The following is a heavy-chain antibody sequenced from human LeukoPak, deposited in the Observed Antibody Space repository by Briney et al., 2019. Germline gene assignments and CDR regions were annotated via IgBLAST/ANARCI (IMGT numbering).Heavy chain of an antibody. V-gene: IGHV3-7*03. CDR3: ARRYFDY. Sequence: PGGSLRLSCVASGFTISSYWMHWVRQAPGKGPEWVANIKQDGSEEYYVDSVKGRFTISRDNAKNSLYLQMNSLRAEDTAVYYCARRYFDYWGQGILVTVSS. CDR2: IKQDGSEE. CDR1: GFTISSYW. J-gene: IGHJ4*02.